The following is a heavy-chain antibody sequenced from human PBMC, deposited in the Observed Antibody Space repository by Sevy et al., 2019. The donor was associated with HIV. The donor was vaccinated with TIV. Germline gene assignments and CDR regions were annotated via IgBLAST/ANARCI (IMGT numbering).Heavy chain of an antibody. CDR2: ISYDGSNK. Sequence: GGSLRLSCAASGFTFSSYAMHWVRQAPGNGLEWVAVISYDGSNKYYADSVKGRFTISRDNSKNTLYLQMNSLRAEDTAVYYCARGIRGGGYFDYSGQGTLVTVSS. V-gene: IGHV3-30*04. J-gene: IGHJ4*02. CDR1: GFTFSSYA. D-gene: IGHD3-10*01. CDR3: ARGIRGGGYFDY.